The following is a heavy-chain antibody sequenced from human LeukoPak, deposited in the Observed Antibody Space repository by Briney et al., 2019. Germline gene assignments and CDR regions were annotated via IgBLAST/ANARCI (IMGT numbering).Heavy chain of an antibody. D-gene: IGHD6-19*01. Sequence: GGSLRLSCAASGFTFDDYTMHWVRQAPGKGLEWVSLISWDGGSTYYADSVKGRFTISRDNSKNSLYLQMNSLRAEDTAVYYCASSTGYSSGWYVGSYYYYGMDVWGQGTTVTVSS. CDR1: GFTFDDYT. J-gene: IGHJ6*02. V-gene: IGHV3-43*01. CDR3: ASSTGYSSGWYVGSYYYYGMDV. CDR2: ISWDGGST.